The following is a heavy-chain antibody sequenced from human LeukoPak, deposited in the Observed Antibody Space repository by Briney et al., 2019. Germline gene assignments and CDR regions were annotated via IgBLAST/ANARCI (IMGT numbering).Heavy chain of an antibody. CDR1: GYSISSGYY. D-gene: IGHD3-3*01. Sequence: PSETLSLTCAVSGYSISSGYYWGWIRQPPGKGLEWIGSIYTSGSTNYNPSLKSRVAMSVDTSKNQFSLKLSSVTAADTAVYYCARENDFWSGYYDYGGQGTLVTVSS. CDR3: ARENDFWSGYYDY. J-gene: IGHJ4*02. V-gene: IGHV4-38-2*02. CDR2: IYTSGST.